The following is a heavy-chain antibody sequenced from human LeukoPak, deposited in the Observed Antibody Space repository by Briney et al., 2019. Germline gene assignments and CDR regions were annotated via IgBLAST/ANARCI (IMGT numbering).Heavy chain of an antibody. J-gene: IGHJ4*02. Sequence: GGSLRLSCAASGFTFSSYGMHWVRQAPGKGLEWVAFIRYDGSNKYYADSVKGRFTISRDNSKNTLYLQMNSLRAEDTAVYYCAKGHYVWGSPFDYWGQGTLVTVSS. CDR2: IRYDGSNK. D-gene: IGHD3-16*01. V-gene: IGHV3-30*02. CDR1: GFTFSSYG. CDR3: AKGHYVWGSPFDY.